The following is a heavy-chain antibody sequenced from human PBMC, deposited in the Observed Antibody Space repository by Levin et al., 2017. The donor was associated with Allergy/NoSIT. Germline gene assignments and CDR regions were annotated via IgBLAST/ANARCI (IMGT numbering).Heavy chain of an antibody. CDR3: ARDDPAFGH. J-gene: IGHJ4*02. Sequence: SETLSLTCTVSGGSISSSRYYWGWIRQPPGKGLEWIGSIFSSGSPYYSPSLKGRVTISVDASKNQFSLKLNSVTAADTAIYYCARDDPAFGHWGQGTLVTVSS. CDR2: IFSSGSP. V-gene: IGHV4-39*01. CDR1: GGSISSSRYY. D-gene: IGHD3/OR15-3a*01.